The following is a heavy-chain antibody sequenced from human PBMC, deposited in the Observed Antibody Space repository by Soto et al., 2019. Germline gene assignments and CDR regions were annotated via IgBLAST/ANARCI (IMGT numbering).Heavy chain of an antibody. CDR2: IYHSGST. D-gene: IGHD2-15*01. V-gene: IGHV4-30-2*01. J-gene: IGHJ5*02. CDR1: GGSISSGGYS. Sequence: SETLSLTCAVSGGSISSGGYSWSWIRQPPGKGLEWIGYIYHSGSTYYNPSLESRVTISVDRSKNQFSLKLSSVTAADTAVYYCARAVVAATANWFDPWGQGTLVTVSS. CDR3: ARAVVAATANWFDP.